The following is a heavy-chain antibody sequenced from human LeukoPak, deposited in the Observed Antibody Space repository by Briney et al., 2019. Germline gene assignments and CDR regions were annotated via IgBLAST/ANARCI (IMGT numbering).Heavy chain of an antibody. CDR1: GGSFRAYH. D-gene: IGHD6-19*01. CDR3: ARAPVTGHWYFDL. J-gene: IGHJ2*01. CDR2: IYNSGSA. Sequence: SETLSLTCSVSGGSFRAYHWSWIRQPPAKRLEWIGYIYNSGSANYKPSLKSRLTISVDTSKNHFSLKLNSVTAADTAVYYCARAPVTGHWYFDLWGRGTLVTVSS. V-gene: IGHV4-59*01.